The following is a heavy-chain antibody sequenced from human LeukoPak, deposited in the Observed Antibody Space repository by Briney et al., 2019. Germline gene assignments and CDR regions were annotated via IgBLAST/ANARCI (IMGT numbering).Heavy chain of an antibody. CDR1: GYTFIVYY. CDR2: VNPNSGVT. J-gene: IGHJ4*01. Sequence: ASVKVSCKASGYTFIVYYIHWVRQAPGQGLEWMGSVNPNSGVTDYAQKFQGRITMTRDTSISTAYMELNRLTSDDTAVYYCARDTGFPFFDFWGHGALVTVSS. CDR3: ARDTGFPFFDF. V-gene: IGHV1-2*02.